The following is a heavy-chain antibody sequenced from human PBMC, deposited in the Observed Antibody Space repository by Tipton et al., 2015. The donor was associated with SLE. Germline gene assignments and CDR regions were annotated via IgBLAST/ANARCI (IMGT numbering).Heavy chain of an antibody. D-gene: IGHD4-17*01. CDR1: GFTFSSYS. J-gene: IGHJ4*02. Sequence: GSLRLSCAASGFTFSSYSMNWVRQAPGKGLEWVSVIYSGGSTYYADSVKGRFTISRDNSKNTLYLQMNSLRAEDTAVYYCARDLYGDPTLGYWGQGTLVTVSS. V-gene: IGHV3-53*01. CDR3: ARDLYGDPTLGY. CDR2: IYSGGST.